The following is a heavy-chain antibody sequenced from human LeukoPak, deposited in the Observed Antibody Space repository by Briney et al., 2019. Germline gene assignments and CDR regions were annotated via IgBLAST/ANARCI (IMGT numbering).Heavy chain of an antibody. D-gene: IGHD6-19*01. CDR2: ISSSGSTI. CDR1: GFTFSDYY. J-gene: IGHJ4*02. Sequence: GGSLRLSCAASGFTFSDYYMSWIRQAAGKGLEWASYISSSGSTIYYADSVKGRFTISRDNAKNSLYLQMNSLRAEDTAVYYCAIEPVGSGWYGYYFDYWGQGTLVTVSS. V-gene: IGHV3-11*04. CDR3: AIEPVGSGWYGYYFDY.